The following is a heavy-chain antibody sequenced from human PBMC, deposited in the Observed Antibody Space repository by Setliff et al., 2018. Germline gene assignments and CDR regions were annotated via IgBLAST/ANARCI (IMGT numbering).Heavy chain of an antibody. Sequence: GGSLRLSCAASGFTFSTFWMSWVRQVPGKGLEWVANLKEDGSVKYYVDSVKGRFTISRDNAKNSLYLQMNSLRAEDTAVYYCARDRGSGWYRSGFQHWGQGTVVTVSS. D-gene: IGHD6-19*01. CDR2: LKEDGSVK. J-gene: IGHJ1*01. CDR1: GFTFSTFW. V-gene: IGHV3-7*03. CDR3: ARDRGSGWYRSGFQH.